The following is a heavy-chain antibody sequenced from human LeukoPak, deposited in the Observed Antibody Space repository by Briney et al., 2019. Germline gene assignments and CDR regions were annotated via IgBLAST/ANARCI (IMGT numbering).Heavy chain of an antibody. Sequence: GAAVKVSCKASGDTFTSYGSSGGGQAPAQGGEWMGWISAYNGNTNYAQKLQGRVTMTTDTSTSTAYMELRSLRSDDTAVYYCARYAGTTSGYWGQGTLVTVSS. V-gene: IGHV1-18*01. CDR1: GDTFTSYG. CDR3: ARYAGTTSGY. D-gene: IGHD1-1*01. CDR2: ISAYNGNT. J-gene: IGHJ4*02.